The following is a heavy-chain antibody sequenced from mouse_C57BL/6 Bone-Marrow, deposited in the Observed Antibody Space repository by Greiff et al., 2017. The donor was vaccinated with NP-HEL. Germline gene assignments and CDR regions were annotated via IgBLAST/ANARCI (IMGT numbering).Heavy chain of an antibody. Sequence: EVMLVESGGGLVKPGGSLKLSCAASGFTFSSYTMSWVRQTPEKRLEWVATISGGGGNTYYPDSVKGRFTLSRDNAKNPLYLPLSSLTSAHSALFYCARNGVYYGSSYDYWGKGTTLT. CDR3: ARNGVYYGSSYDY. D-gene: IGHD1-1*01. CDR1: GFTFSSYT. J-gene: IGHJ2*01. CDR2: ISGGGGNT. V-gene: IGHV5-9*01.